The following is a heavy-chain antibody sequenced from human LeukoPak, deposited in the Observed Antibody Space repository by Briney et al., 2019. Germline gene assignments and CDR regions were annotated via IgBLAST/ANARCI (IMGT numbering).Heavy chain of an antibody. CDR1: GFTFSSYA. V-gene: IGHV3-23*01. D-gene: IGHD3-22*01. CDR2: ISGSGGST. Sequence: SGGSLRLSCAASGFTFSSYAMSWVRQAPGKGLEWVSTISGSGGSTYYADSVKGRFTISRDNSKNTLYLQMNSLRAEDTAVYYCAKDPYYYDSSGLHDAFDIWGQGTMVTVSS. J-gene: IGHJ3*02. CDR3: AKDPYYYDSSGLHDAFDI.